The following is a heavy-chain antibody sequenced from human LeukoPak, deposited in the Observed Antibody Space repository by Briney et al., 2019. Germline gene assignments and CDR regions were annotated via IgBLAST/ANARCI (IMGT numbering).Heavy chain of an antibody. J-gene: IGHJ4*02. D-gene: IGHD3-22*01. V-gene: IGHV4-39*07. CDR3: ARFPYDSSGPLDY. CDR2: IYYSGST. Sequence: SETLSLTCTVSGGSISSSSYYWGWIRQPPGKGLEWIGSIYYSGSTYYNPSLKSRVTISVDTSKNQFSLKLSSVTAADTAVYYCARFPYDSSGPLDYWGQGTLVTVSS. CDR1: GGSISSSSYY.